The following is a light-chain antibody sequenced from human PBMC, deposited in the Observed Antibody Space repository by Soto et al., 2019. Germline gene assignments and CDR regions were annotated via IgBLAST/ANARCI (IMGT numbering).Light chain of an antibody. J-gene: IGKJ5*01. V-gene: IGKV1-5*03. Sequence: DIHMTQSPSSFSSSVVDIVNMTGRASQGISSWLAWYQQKPGKAPKLLIYKASSLESGVPSRFSGSGSGTEFTLTISSLQPDDFATYYCQQYNSYSITFGQGTRLEIK. CDR3: QQYNSYSIT. CDR2: KAS. CDR1: QGISSW.